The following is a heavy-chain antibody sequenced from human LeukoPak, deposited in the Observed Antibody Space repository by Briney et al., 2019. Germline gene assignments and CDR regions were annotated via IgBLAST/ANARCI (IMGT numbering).Heavy chain of an antibody. CDR2: ISYDGSNK. CDR1: GFTFSSYG. D-gene: IGHD3-16*01. V-gene: IGHV3-30*18. J-gene: IGHJ4*02. Sequence: PGGSLRLSCAASGFTFSSYGMHWVRQAPGKGLEWVAVISYDGSNKYYADSVKGRFTISRDNSKNTLYLQMNSLRAEDTAVYYCAKDRADGGMNCWGQGTLVTVSS. CDR3: AKDRADGGMNC.